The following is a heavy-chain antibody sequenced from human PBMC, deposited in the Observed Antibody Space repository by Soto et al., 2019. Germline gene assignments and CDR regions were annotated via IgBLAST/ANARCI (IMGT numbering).Heavy chain of an antibody. J-gene: IGHJ6*03. V-gene: IGHV3-48*01. CDR3: ARDPEDYYYYMDV. Sequence: GGSLRLPCAASGFTFSSYSMNWVRQAPGKGLEWVSYISSSSSTIYYADSVKGRFTISRDNAKNSLYLQMNSLRAEDTAVYYCARDPEDYYYYMDVWGKGTTVTVSS. CDR2: ISSSSSTI. CDR1: GFTFSSYS.